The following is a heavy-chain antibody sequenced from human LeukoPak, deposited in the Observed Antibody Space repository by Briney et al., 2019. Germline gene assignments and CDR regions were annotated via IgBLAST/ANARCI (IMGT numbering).Heavy chain of an antibody. CDR3: ARVVSVTGAFDI. Sequence: GGSLRLSCAASGFTFRSYSMNGVRQAPGKGLEWFSSISSSSSYIYYADSVKGRFTISRDNAKNSLYLQMNSLRAEDTAVYYCARVVSVTGAFDIWGQGTMVTVSS. CDR2: ISSSSSYI. V-gene: IGHV3-21*01. J-gene: IGHJ3*02. CDR1: GFTFRSYS. D-gene: IGHD2-21*02.